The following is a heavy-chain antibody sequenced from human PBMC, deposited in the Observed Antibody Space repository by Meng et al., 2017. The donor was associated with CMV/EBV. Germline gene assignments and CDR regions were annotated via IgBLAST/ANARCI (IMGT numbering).Heavy chain of an antibody. D-gene: IGHD3-3*01. CDR1: GFTFDDYA. J-gene: IGHJ3*02. Sequence: SLKISCAASGFTFDDYAMHWVRQAPGKGLEWVSGISWNSGSIGYADSVKGRFTISRDNAKNSLYLQMNSLRAEDTALYYCARHLAAIFGVDAFDIWGQGTMVTVSS. V-gene: IGHV3-9*01. CDR3: ARHLAAIFGVDAFDI. CDR2: ISWNSGSI.